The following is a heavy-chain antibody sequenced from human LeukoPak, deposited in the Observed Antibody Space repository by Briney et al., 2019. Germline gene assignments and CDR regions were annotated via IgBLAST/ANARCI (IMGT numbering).Heavy chain of an antibody. V-gene: IGHV4-4*07. CDR3: ARDVLTYHYGSGRVNYFDY. Sequence: PSETLSLTCTVSGGSISSYYWSWIRQPAGKGLEWIGRIYTSGSTNYNPSLKSRVTMSVDTSKNQFSLKLSSVTAADTAVYYCARDVLTYHYGSGRVNYFDYWGQGTLVTVSS. CDR2: IYTSGST. D-gene: IGHD3-10*01. CDR1: GGSISSYY. J-gene: IGHJ4*02.